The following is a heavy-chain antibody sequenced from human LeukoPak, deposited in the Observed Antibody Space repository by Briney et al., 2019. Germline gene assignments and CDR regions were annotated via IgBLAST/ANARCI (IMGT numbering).Heavy chain of an antibody. CDR1: GGSISSYY. CDR2: IYYSGST. V-gene: IGHV4-59*08. J-gene: IGHJ3*02. CDR3: ARGPIVVVPAAIPRGAFDI. Sequence: PSETLSLTCTVSGGSISSYYWSWIRQPPGEGLEWIGYIYYSGSTNYNPSLKSRVTISVDTSKNQFSLKLSSVTAADTAVYYCARGPIVVVPAAIPRGAFDIWGQGTMVTVSS. D-gene: IGHD2-2*02.